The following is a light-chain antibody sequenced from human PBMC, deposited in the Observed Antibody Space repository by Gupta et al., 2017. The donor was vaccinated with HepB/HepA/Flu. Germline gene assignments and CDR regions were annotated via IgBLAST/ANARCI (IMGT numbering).Light chain of an antibody. CDR2: WES. V-gene: IGKV4-1*01. CDR3: QQDYNNPLIT. J-gene: IGKJ4*01. Sequence: IVMTQSPESLAVSLGERATINCKSSQSVLYRYNNKNYLAWYQLKPGQPPKLLIYWESNRESGVVVRFGGGGFGKNVSLTNSSRQEEDMAGYYSQQDYNNPLITFGRGTXVEIK. CDR1: QSVLYRYNNKNY.